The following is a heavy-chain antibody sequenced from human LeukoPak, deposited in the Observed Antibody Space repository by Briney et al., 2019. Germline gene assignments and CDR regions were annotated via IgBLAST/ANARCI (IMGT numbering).Heavy chain of an antibody. V-gene: IGHV3-48*02. Sequence: GGSLRLSCAASGFTFSSYSMNWVRQAPGKGLEWVSYISSSSSIIYYADSVKGRFTISRDNAKNSLYLQMNSLRDEDTAVYYCARDGAYYYDSSGYPDAFDIWGQGTMVTVSS. CDR2: ISSSSSII. D-gene: IGHD3-22*01. CDR1: GFTFSSYS. J-gene: IGHJ3*02. CDR3: ARDGAYYYDSSGYPDAFDI.